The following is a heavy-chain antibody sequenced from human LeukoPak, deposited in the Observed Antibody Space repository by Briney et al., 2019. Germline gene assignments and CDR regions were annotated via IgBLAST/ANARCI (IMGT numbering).Heavy chain of an antibody. D-gene: IGHD4-11*01. Sequence: SETLSLTCAVSGGSISSYYWSWIRQPPGKGLEWIGYIYNSGSTNYNPSLKSRVTISVDTSKNQFSLRLSSVTAADTAVYYCARHASLYSNYDYWGQGTLVTVSS. CDR3: ARHASLYSNYDY. CDR1: GGSISSYY. CDR2: IYNSGST. J-gene: IGHJ4*02. V-gene: IGHV4-59*08.